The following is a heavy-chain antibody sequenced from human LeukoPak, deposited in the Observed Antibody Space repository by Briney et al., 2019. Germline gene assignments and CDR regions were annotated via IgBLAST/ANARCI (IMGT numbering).Heavy chain of an antibody. CDR3: ATYSGSYSGYYYFDY. CDR1: GYTLTELP. J-gene: IGHJ4*02. CDR2: FDPEDGET. D-gene: IGHD1-26*01. V-gene: IGHV1-24*01. Sequence: ASVKVSCKVSGYTLTELPMHWVRQAPGKGLEWMGGFDPEDGETIYAQKFQGRVTMTEDTSTDTAYMELSSLRSEDTAVYYCATYSGSYSGYYYFDYWGQGTLVTVSS.